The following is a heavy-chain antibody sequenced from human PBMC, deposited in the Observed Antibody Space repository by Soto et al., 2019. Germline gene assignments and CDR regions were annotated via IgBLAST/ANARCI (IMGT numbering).Heavy chain of an antibody. Sequence: ASVKVSCKASGYTFTGYYMHWVRQAPGQGLEWMGWINPNSGGTNYAQKLQGWVTMTRDTSISTAYMELSRLRSDDTAVYYCARVGIGCSSTSCYSSLDYYYYGMDVWGQGTTVTVSS. CDR2: INPNSGGT. D-gene: IGHD2-2*01. V-gene: IGHV1-2*04. CDR3: ARVGIGCSSTSCYSSLDYYYYGMDV. J-gene: IGHJ6*02. CDR1: GYTFTGYY.